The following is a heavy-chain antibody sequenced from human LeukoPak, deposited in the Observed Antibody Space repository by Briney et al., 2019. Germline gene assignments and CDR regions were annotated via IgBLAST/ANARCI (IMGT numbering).Heavy chain of an antibody. D-gene: IGHD5-18*01. CDR2: IYSGGST. Sequence: GGSLRLSCAASGFTVSSNYMSWVRQAPGKGLEWVSVIYSGGSTYYADSVKGRFTISRDNSKNTLYPQMNSLRAEDTAVYYCARERTAMVTGFDYWGQGTLVTVSS. CDR3: ARERTAMVTGFDY. J-gene: IGHJ4*02. V-gene: IGHV3-66*01. CDR1: GFTVSSNY.